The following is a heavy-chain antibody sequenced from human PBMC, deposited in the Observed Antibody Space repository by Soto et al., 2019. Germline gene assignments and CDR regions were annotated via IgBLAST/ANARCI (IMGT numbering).Heavy chain of an antibody. CDR1: GGSISSSTNY. Sequence: SSETLSLTCTVSGGSISSSTNYWGWIRQPPGKGLEWIGSIYYGGSTYYNPSLKSRVTISVDTSKNQFSLKLSSVTVADTAVYYCARHPYYYGSGSYYNEDWFDPWGQGTLVTVSS. V-gene: IGHV4-39*01. J-gene: IGHJ5*02. D-gene: IGHD3-10*01. CDR3: ARHPYYYGSGSYYNEDWFDP. CDR2: IYYGGST.